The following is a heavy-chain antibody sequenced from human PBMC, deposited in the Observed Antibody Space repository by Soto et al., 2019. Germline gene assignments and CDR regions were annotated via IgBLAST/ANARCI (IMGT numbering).Heavy chain of an antibody. D-gene: IGHD3-16*01. Sequence: PSETLSLTCTVSGGSISSYYWSWIRQPPGKGLEWIGYIYYSGSTNYNPSLKSRATISVDTSKNQFSLKLSSVTAADTAVYYCARVWGYAFDYWGQGTRVTVSS. V-gene: IGHV4-59*01. CDR1: GGSISSYY. CDR3: ARVWGYAFDY. CDR2: IYYSGST. J-gene: IGHJ4*02.